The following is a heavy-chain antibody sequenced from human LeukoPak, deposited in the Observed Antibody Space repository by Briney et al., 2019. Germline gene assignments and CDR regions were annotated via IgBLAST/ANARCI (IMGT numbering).Heavy chain of an antibody. CDR1: QSIVSSRY. V-gene: IGHV3-53*01. J-gene: IGHJ4*02. CDR2: IYSGGST. CDR3: AREHYFDY. Sequence: GGSLRLSCAASQSIVSSRYMSWVRQAPGKGLEWVSVIYSGGSTYYADSVKGRFTISRDNSKNTLYLQMNSLRAEDTAVYYCAREHYFDYWGQGTLVTVSS.